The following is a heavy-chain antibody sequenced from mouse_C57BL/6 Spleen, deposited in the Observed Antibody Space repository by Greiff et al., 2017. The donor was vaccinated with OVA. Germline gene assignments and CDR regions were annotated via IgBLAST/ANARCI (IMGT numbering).Heavy chain of an antibody. CDR1: GYSITSGYY. CDR2: ISYDGSN. V-gene: IGHV3-6*01. CDR3: ARDYDYEAWFAY. J-gene: IGHJ3*01. Sequence: EVQLVESGPGLVKPSQSLSLTCSVTGYSITSGYYWNWIRQFPGNKLEWMGYISYDGSNNYNPSLKNRISITRDTYKNHFFLKLNSVTTEDTATYYCARDYDYEAWFAYWGQGTLVTVSA. D-gene: IGHD2-4*01.